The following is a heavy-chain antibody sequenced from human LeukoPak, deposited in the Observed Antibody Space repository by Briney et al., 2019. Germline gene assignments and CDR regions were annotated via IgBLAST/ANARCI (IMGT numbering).Heavy chain of an antibody. D-gene: IGHD4-11*01. CDR3: ARGPSTTVTNRNYFDY. V-gene: IGHV1-2*02. Sequence: ASVKVSCKASGYTFTGYYMHWVRQAPGQGLEWMGWINPNSGGTNYAQKFQGGVTMTRDTSISTAYMELSRLRSDDTAVYYCARGPSTTVTNRNYFDYWGQGTLVTVSS. CDR2: INPNSGGT. J-gene: IGHJ4*02. CDR1: GYTFTGYY.